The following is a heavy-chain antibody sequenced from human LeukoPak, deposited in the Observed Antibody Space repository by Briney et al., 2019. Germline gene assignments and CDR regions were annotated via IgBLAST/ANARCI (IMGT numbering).Heavy chain of an antibody. J-gene: IGHJ4*02. D-gene: IGHD2-2*01. CDR2: IYHSGST. CDR1: GGSISSGGYS. CDR3: ARGSTSLDFDY. V-gene: IGHV4-30-2*01. Sequence: SETLSLTCAVSGGSISSGGYSWSWIRQPPGKGREWIGYIYHSGSTYYNPSLKSRVAISVDRSKNQFSLKLSSVTAADTAVYYCARGSTSLDFDYWGQGTLVTVSS.